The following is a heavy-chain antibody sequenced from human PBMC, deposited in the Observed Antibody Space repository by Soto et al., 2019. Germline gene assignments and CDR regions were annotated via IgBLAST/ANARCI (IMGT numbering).Heavy chain of an antibody. J-gene: IGHJ5*02. V-gene: IGHV4-59*01. Sequence: PSETLSLTCTVSGGSISSYYWSWIRQPPGKGLEWIGYIYYSGYTNYNPSLKSRVTISVDTSKNQFSLKLSSVTAADTAVYYCAIVTGIVGATWWFLPSCPAPLVTVSS. CDR2: IYYSGYT. CDR3: AIVTGIVGATWWFLP. D-gene: IGHD1-26*01. CDR1: GGSISSYY.